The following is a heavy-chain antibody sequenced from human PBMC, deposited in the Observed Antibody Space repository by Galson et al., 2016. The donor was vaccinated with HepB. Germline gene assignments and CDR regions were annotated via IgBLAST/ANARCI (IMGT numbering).Heavy chain of an antibody. J-gene: IGHJ4*02. V-gene: IGHV4-59*01. Sequence: SETLSLTCTVSGGSISNYYCSWIRQPPGKGLEWIGYISYSGITNYNPSLKSRVSMSVDTSKNQFSLTLSSVTAADTAVYYCARDYYDTNGYFYYFDFWGQGTLVTVSS. D-gene: IGHD3-22*01. CDR1: GGSISNYY. CDR2: ISYSGIT. CDR3: ARDYYDTNGYFYYFDF.